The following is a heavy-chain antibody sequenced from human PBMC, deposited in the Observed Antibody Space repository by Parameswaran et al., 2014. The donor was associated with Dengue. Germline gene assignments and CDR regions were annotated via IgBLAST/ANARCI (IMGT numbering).Heavy chain of an antibody. CDR2: IYYSGSS. CDR3: ARHYSTGRGRLFFDL. V-gene: IGHV4-59*13. Sequence: RWIRQPQEGLEWLGYIYYSGSSNYNPSLKSRVTISVDTSKNQFSLRLSSVTAADTAVYHCARHYSTGRGRLFFDLWGRGTLVTVSS. J-gene: IGHJ2*01. D-gene: IGHD6-19*01.